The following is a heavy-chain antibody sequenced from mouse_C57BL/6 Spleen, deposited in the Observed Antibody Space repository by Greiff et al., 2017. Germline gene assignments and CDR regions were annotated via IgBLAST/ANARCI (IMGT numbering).Heavy chain of an antibody. CDR1: GYAFSSYW. CDR2: IYPGDGDT. J-gene: IGHJ1*03. Sequence: VQLQQSGAELVKPGASVKISCKASGYAFSSYWMNWVKQRPGKGLEWIGQIYPGDGDTNYNGKIKGKATLTADKSSSSAYMQLSVLTSEYSAVYFCSRRRVGGYYGSSYWYFDVWGTGTTVTVSS. D-gene: IGHD1-1*01. CDR3: SRRRVGGYYGSSYWYFDV. V-gene: IGHV1-80*01.